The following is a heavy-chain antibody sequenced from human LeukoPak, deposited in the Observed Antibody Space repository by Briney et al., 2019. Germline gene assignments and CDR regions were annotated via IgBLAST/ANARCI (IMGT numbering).Heavy chain of an antibody. J-gene: IGHJ3*01. D-gene: IGHD2-2*02. CDR2: INSDGSSR. CDR1: GFTFSSYW. Sequence: GGSLRLSCAASGFTFSSYWMHWVRQAPGKGLVWVSRINSDGSSRSYADSVKGRFTISRDNSKKTVDVQMNSRRADDTAVYYCAMKAVPRPRLYDAFDFWGQGTVVTVSS. CDR3: AMKAVPRPRLYDAFDF. V-gene: IGHV3-74*01.